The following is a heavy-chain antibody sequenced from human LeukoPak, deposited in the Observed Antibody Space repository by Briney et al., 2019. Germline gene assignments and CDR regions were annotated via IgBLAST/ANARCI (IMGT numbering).Heavy chain of an antibody. CDR1: GGTFSSYA. CDR3: ARGTMVRGRYYYYYGMDV. D-gene: IGHD3-10*01. J-gene: IGHJ6*04. Sequence: SVKVSCKASGGTFSSYAISWVRQAPGQGLEWMGGIIPIFGTANYAQKFQGRVTITADESTSTAYMELSSLRSEDTAVYYCARGTMVRGRYYYYYGMDVWGKGTTVTVSS. V-gene: IGHV1-69*13. CDR2: IIPIFGTA.